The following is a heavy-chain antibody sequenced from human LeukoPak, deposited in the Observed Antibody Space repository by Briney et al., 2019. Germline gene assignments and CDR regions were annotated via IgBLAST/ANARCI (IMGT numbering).Heavy chain of an antibody. CDR3: AKGDAFDI. Sequence: GGSLRLSCAASGFTFSSYGMHWVRQAPGKGLEWVAVISYDGSNKYYADSVKGRFTISRDNSKNALYLQMNSLRAEDTAVYYCAKGDAFDIWGQGTMVTVSS. CDR2: ISYDGSNK. V-gene: IGHV3-30*18. CDR1: GFTFSSYG. J-gene: IGHJ3*02.